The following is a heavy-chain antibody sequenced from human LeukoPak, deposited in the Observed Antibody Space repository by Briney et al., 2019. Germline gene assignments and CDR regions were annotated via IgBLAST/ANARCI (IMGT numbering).Heavy chain of an antibody. V-gene: IGHV1-69*06. CDR1: GGTFSSYA. CDR2: IIPIFGTA. D-gene: IGHD3-10*01. Sequence: GASVKVSCKASGGTFSSYAISWVRQAPGQGLEWMGGIIPIFGTANYAQKFQGRVTITADKSTSTAYMELSSLRSEDTAVYYCARNYGSGSYSPNFDYWGQGTLVTVSS. J-gene: IGHJ4*02. CDR3: ARNYGSGSYSPNFDY.